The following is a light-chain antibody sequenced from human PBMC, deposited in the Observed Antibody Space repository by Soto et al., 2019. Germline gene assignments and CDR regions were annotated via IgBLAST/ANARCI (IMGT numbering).Light chain of an antibody. Sequence: IVLTQSPGTLSLSPGERATLSCRASQSVSRSYLAWFQQKPGQAPRLLIYGASSRATGIPDRFSGGGSGTDFTLTISRLEPEDFAVYYCQQDGSSPRTFGQGTKVEIK. CDR1: QSVSRSY. J-gene: IGKJ1*01. CDR3: QQDGSSPRT. V-gene: IGKV3-20*01. CDR2: GAS.